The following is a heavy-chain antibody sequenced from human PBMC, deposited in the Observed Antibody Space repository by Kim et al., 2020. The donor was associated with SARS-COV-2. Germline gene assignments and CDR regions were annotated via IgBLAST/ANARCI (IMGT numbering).Heavy chain of an antibody. Sequence: SLKSRVTISVDTSKNQFSLKLSSVTAADTAVYYCARGGPAYSGYEYSFDYWGQGTLVTVSS. D-gene: IGHD5-12*01. V-gene: IGHV4-59*09. J-gene: IGHJ4*02. CDR3: ARGGPAYSGYEYSFDY.